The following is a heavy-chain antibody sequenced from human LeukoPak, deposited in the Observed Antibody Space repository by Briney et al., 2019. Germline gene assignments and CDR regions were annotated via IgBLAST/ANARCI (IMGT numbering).Heavy chain of an antibody. CDR3: ARGLYGGYPDY. Sequence: SETLSLTCTVSGGSISGYYWSWIRRPPGKGLEWIGYIDDSGNTNYSPSLKSQVTISVDRSKNQFSLKLNFVTSADTAVYYCARGLYGGYPDYWGQGTLVTVSS. V-gene: IGHV4-59*01. D-gene: IGHD4-23*01. J-gene: IGHJ4*02. CDR1: GGSISGYY. CDR2: IDDSGNT.